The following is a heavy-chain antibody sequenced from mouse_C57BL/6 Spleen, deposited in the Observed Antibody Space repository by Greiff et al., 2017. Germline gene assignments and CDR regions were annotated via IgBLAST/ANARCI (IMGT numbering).Heavy chain of an antibody. D-gene: IGHD1-1*01. J-gene: IGHJ4*01. CDR3: ASITTVSSTLYAMDD. Sequence: QVQLQQPGAELVKPGASVKLSCKASGYTFTSYWMQWVKQRPGQGLEWIGEIDPSDSYTNYTQKFKGKATLTVDTSSSTAYMQLSSLTSEDSAVYDCASITTVSSTLYAMDDWGQGTSVTVSS. V-gene: IGHV1-50*01. CDR2: IDPSDSYT. CDR1: GYTFTSYW.